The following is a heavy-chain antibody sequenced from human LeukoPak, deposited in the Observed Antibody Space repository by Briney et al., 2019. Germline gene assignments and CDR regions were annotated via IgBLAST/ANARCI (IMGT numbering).Heavy chain of an antibody. CDR3: ATDQLFYGDSRGY. D-gene: IGHD4-17*01. V-gene: IGHV4-39*01. CDR1: GGSISSSSYY. CDR2: TYYSGST. Sequence: PSETLSLTCTVSGGSISSSSYYWGWIRQPPGTGLEWIGSTYYSGSTYYNPSLKSRVTISVDTSKNQFSLKLSSVTAADTAVYYCATDQLFYGDSRGYWGQGTLVTVSS. J-gene: IGHJ4*02.